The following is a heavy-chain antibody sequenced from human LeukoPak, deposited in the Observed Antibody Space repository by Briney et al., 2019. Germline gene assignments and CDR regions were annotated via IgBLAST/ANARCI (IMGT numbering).Heavy chain of an antibody. CDR2: IPADGTEK. V-gene: IGHV3-30-3*01. D-gene: IGHD6-19*01. J-gene: IGHJ3*02. CDR1: GFTFSSYA. CDR3: ARDAPYSGGCCAFDI. Sequence: GGSLRLSCVASGFTFSSYALHWLRQAPGKGLEWVAVIPADGTEKYYADSVKGRFTMSRDNPKNTLYLQMNSLGTEDTAVYYCARDAPYSGGCCAFDIWGQGTMVTVSS.